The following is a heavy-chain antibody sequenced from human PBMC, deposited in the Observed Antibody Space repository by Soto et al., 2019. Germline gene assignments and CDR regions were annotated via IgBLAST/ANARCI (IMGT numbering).Heavy chain of an antibody. CDR3: ARWATTGGLDV. V-gene: IGHV3-30*19. J-gene: IGHJ1*01. CDR1: GFTFRSYV. CDR2: TSYDGSGK. Sequence: QVQLVESGGGVVQPGTSLRVSCVGSGFTFRSYVIHWVRQAPGKGLEWVALTSYDGSGKYYGDSVRGRFTISRDNSRNTVDLQMDSLRLEDTALYYCARWATTGGLDVWGQGTLVSVSS. D-gene: IGHD3-16*01.